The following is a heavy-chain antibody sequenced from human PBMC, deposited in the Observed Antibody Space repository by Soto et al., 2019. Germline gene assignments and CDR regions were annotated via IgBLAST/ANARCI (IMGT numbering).Heavy chain of an antibody. D-gene: IGHD3-10*01. J-gene: IGHJ6*04. Sequence: SETLSLTCTVSGGSISSYYWSWIRQPPGKGLEWIGYIYYSGSTNYNPSLKSRVTISVDTSKNQFSLKLSSVTAADTAVYYCARISLLWFGELLHPPDVWGKGTTVTVSS. CDR1: GGSISSYY. V-gene: IGHV4-59*01. CDR3: ARISLLWFGELLHPPDV. CDR2: IYYSGST.